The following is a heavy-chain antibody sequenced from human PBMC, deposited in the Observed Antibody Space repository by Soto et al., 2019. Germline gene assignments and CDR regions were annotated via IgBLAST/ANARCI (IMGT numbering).Heavy chain of an antibody. Sequence: GASVKVSCKVSGYTLTELSMHWVRQAPGKGLEWMGGFDPEDGETIYAQKFQGRVTMTEDTSTDTAYMELSSLRSEDTAVYYCATGPLVYCSSTSCCHNDYWCQGILVTVSS. CDR3: ATGPLVYCSSTSCCHNDY. V-gene: IGHV1-24*01. CDR1: GYTLTELS. CDR2: FDPEDGET. J-gene: IGHJ4*02. D-gene: IGHD2-2*01.